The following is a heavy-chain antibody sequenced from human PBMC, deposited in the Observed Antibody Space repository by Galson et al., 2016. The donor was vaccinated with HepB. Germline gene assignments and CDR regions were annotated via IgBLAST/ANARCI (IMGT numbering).Heavy chain of an antibody. Sequence: SLRLSCAASGFTFRDYWMTWVRQAPGKGLEWVANIKEDGSERHYGDSVQGRFTVSRDNARHSLFLHMNSLKVEDTAVYYCAREWVRGNPGLGYWGQGTLAIVSS. V-gene: IGHV3-7*01. CDR1: GFTFRDYW. CDR3: AREWVRGNPGLGY. CDR2: IKEDGSER. J-gene: IGHJ4*02. D-gene: IGHD4-23*01.